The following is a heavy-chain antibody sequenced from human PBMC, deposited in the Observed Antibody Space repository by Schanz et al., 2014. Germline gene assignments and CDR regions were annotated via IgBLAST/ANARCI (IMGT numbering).Heavy chain of an antibody. Sequence: QLQLQESGPGLVKPSETLSLTCTVSGGSISSSGYYWGWIRQPPGNGLEWIGSIYYSGSTYYNPSPRRRIPKAGDPSKTQSSRRRRVVTAAETAVYYCARLSAIFGVVTTYYFDYWGQGTLVTVSS. CDR3: ARLSAIFGVVTTYYFDY. J-gene: IGHJ4*02. D-gene: IGHD3-3*01. CDR1: GGSISSSGYY. V-gene: IGHV4-39*01. CDR2: IYYSGST.